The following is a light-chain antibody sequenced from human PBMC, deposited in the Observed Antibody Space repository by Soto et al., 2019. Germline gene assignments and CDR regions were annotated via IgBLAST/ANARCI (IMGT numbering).Light chain of an antibody. CDR1: QGISNW. CDR3: LHYNSYPLS. Sequence: DLQMTQSPSLLSASVGDRVTMTCRASQGISNWLAWYQQKPGKAPKSLIYVASRLQSGVPSRFSGSGSGTDFTLTISSLQPEDFATYYCLHYNSYPLSFGGGTKVEIK. J-gene: IGKJ4*01. V-gene: IGKV1D-16*01. CDR2: VAS.